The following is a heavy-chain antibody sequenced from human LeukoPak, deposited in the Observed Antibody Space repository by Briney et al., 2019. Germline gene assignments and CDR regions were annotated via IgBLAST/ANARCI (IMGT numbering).Heavy chain of an antibody. CDR1: GGSISSYY. J-gene: IGHJ3*02. V-gene: IGHV4-59*08. Sequence: PSETLSLTCTISGGSISSYYWSWIRQPPGKGLEWIGYMYNSGSTNYNPSLKSRVTISVDTSKNQFSLRLSSVTAADTAVYYCGRQSGNGYSGFDFQAFDIWGQGTMVTVSS. CDR3: GRQSGNGYSGFDFQAFDI. CDR2: MYNSGST. D-gene: IGHD5-12*01.